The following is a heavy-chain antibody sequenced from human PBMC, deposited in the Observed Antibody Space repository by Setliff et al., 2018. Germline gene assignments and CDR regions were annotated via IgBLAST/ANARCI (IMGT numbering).Heavy chain of an antibody. CDR3: ARHPPPPNYFDIGALDS. V-gene: IGHV4-30-4*08. D-gene: IGHD3-22*01. J-gene: IGHJ4*02. Sequence: SETLSLTCTVSGGSISSGDYYWSWIRQPPGKGLEWITYIYYSGSSYYNPSLQSRVTISVDTSKNQFSLKLSSVTAADTAVYYCARHPPPPNYFDIGALDSWGQGTLVTVSS. CDR1: GGSISSGDYY. CDR2: IYYSGSS.